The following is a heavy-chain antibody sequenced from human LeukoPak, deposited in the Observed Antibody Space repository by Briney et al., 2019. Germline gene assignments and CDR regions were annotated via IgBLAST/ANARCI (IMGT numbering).Heavy chain of an antibody. Sequence: SVKVSCKASGGTFSSYAISWVRQAPGQGLEWMGRIIPILGIANYAQKFQGRVTITADKSTSTAYMELSSLRSEDTAVYYCASPSSGYYYSNAFDIWGQGTMVTVSS. D-gene: IGHD3-22*01. J-gene: IGHJ3*02. CDR1: GGTFSSYA. CDR3: ASPSSGYYYSNAFDI. V-gene: IGHV1-69*04. CDR2: IIPILGIA.